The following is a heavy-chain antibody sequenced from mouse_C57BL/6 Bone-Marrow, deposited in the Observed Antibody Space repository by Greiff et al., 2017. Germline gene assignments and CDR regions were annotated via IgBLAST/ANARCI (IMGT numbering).Heavy chain of an antibody. CDR2: IDPANGTT. CDR1: GFTIKNTY. J-gene: IGHJ3*01. V-gene: IGHV14-3*01. Sequence: VQLKESVAELVRPGASVKFSCTASGFTIKNTYMHWVKQRPEQGLEWIGSIDPANGTTNYAPKFQGKATITADTSSNPAYLQLSRLTSEDTAVYYCAPNWFANWGQGTLVTVSA. CDR3: APNWFAN.